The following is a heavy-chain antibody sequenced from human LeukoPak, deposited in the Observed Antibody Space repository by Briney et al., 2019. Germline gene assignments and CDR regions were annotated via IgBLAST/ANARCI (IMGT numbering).Heavy chain of an antibody. D-gene: IGHD2-8*01. CDR1: GYSFTTHW. J-gene: IGHJ1*01. CDR2: IYPGDSDT. Sequence: GESLQISCKASGYSFTTHWIGWVRQMPGKGLEWMGIIYPGDSDTRYSPSFQGHVTISADKSISTAYLQWSSLKASDTAMYYCASYRMGYFQHWGQGTLVTVSS. CDR3: ASYRMGYFQH. V-gene: IGHV5-51*01.